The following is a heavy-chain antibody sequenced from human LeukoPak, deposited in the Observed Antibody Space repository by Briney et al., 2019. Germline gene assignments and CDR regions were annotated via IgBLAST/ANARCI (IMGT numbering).Heavy chain of an antibody. CDR3: ARGAHKRDDYGGFFDY. J-gene: IGHJ4*02. CDR1: GFSFSTYN. D-gene: IGHD4-23*01. CDR2: ISSDGSKK. Sequence: GGSLRLSCEASGFSFSTYNMNWVRQAPGKGLEWVAVISSDGSKKYYADSVKGRFTISRDNSKNTLYLQMNSLRTEDTAIYYCARGAHKRDDYGGFFDYWGQGTLVTVSS. V-gene: IGHV3-30*04.